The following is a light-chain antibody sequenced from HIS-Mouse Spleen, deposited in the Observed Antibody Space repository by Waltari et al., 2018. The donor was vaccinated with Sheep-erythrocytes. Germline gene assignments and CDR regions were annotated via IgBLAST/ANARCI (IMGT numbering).Light chain of an antibody. J-gene: IGLJ2*01. V-gene: IGLV3-10*01. CDR3: YSTDSSGNHRV. CDR2: EDS. CDR1: ALPKKY. Sequence: SYELTQPPSVSVYPGQTARITCSGDALPKKYAYWYQQKSGQAPVLVIYEDSKRPSGIPERFSGSSSGTMATLTISGAQVEDEVDYYCYSTDSSGNHRVFGGGTKLTVL.